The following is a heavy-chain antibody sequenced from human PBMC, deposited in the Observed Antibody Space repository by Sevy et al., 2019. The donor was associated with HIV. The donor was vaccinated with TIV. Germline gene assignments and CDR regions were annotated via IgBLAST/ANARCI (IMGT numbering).Heavy chain of an antibody. V-gene: IGHV3-23*01. D-gene: IGHD3-10*01. CDR3: AKHVGNSSGPFDI. J-gene: IGHJ3*02. CDR1: GFTFSTYA. Sequence: GGSLRLSCGASGFTFSTYAMSWVRQAPGKGLEWVSTVTGSGVNKVYSDSVKGRFTISRDNSMNMVYLQLNSLRVEDMAVYYCAKHVGNSSGPFDIWGQGTMVTVSS. CDR2: VTGSGVNK.